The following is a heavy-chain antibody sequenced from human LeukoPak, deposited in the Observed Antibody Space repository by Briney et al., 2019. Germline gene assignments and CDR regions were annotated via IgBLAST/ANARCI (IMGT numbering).Heavy chain of an antibody. J-gene: IGHJ5*02. CDR1: GFTFPNSA. V-gene: IGHV1-58*02. CDR3: AAQRGASLHDFWSTRLFDP. CDR2: IVLGAGNT. D-gene: IGHD3-3*01. Sequence: SVKVSCKASGFTFPNSAMQWVRQARGQRLEGIGWIVLGAGNTVYSHKFHDRVTITRDISTNKDYMELDSLGSEDTAVYYCAAQRGASLHDFWSTRLFDPWGQGTLVTVSS.